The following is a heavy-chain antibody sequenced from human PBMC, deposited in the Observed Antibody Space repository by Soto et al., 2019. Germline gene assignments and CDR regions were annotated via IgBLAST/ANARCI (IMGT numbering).Heavy chain of an antibody. CDR2: INHSGST. V-gene: IGHV4-34*01. J-gene: IGHJ6*02. CDR1: GGSFSGYY. Sequence: SETLSLTCAVYGGSFSGYYWSWIRQPPGKGLEWIGEINHSGSTNYNPSLKSRVTISVDTSKNQFSLKLSSVTAADTAVYYCASSGVPAAIDYYYGMDVWGQGTTVTSP. D-gene: IGHD2-2*01. CDR3: ASSGVPAAIDYYYGMDV.